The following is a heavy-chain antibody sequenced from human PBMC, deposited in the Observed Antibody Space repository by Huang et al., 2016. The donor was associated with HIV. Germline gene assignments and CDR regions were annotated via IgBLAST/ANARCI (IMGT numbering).Heavy chain of an antibody. V-gene: IGHV4-59*11. Sequence: QVQLQESGPGLVKPSETLSLTCTVSGGSMSSHYYTWIRPPPGKGLEWIGSIYYSGDTNDNPSLKGRVTMSLDMSRNHFSLKLTSVTAADTAVYYCGREGPKNYGDFHYYFDYWGQGTLVTVSS. CDR1: GGSMSSHY. D-gene: IGHD4-17*01. CDR3: GREGPKNYGDFHYYFDY. J-gene: IGHJ4*02. CDR2: IYYSGDT.